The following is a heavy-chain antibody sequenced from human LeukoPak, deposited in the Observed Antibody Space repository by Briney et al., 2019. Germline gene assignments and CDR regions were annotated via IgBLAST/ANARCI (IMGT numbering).Heavy chain of an antibody. D-gene: IGHD3-22*01. CDR2: VHLSGST. Sequence: SETLSLTCTVSGDSMNNFYWTWIRQSAGKGLEWIGRVHLSGSTNYSPSLRSRVAISLDRSRNQFSLKLSSVTAADTAVYYCARGYYDSSGYYRYGNWFDPWGQGTLVTVSS. J-gene: IGHJ5*02. CDR1: GDSMNNFY. V-gene: IGHV4-4*07. CDR3: ARGYYDSSGYYRYGNWFDP.